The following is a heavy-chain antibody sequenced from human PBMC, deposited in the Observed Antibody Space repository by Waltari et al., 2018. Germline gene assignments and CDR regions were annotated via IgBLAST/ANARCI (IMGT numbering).Heavy chain of an antibody. J-gene: IGHJ4*02. CDR1: GYTFTDYY. V-gene: IGHV1-69-2*01. CDR3: ETQERPQLRFFELLFY. CDR2: LRAEDGEK. Sequence: EVQLVQSGAEVKKPGATVKISCKVSGYTFTDYYMHWVQQAPGKGLEWMGLLRAEDGEKNSDREFQGRVTITAGTSADTAYMELSSVSCEDTAVYYCETQERPQLRFFELLFYWGQGTLVTVSS. D-gene: IGHD3-3*01.